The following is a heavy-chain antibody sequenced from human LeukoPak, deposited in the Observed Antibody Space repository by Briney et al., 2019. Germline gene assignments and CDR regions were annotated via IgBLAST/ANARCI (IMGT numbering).Heavy chain of an antibody. J-gene: IGHJ4*02. CDR3: ARLAYYESSGYHLDY. D-gene: IGHD3-22*01. Sequence: GESLKISCKSSGYSLTSYWIAWVRQMPGKGLESMGIIYPGDSDTRYSPSFQGQVTFSADKSITTAYLQWSSLKASDTAMYYCARLAYYESSGYHLDYWGQGTLVTVPS. CDR2: IYPGDSDT. V-gene: IGHV5-51*01. CDR1: GYSLTSYW.